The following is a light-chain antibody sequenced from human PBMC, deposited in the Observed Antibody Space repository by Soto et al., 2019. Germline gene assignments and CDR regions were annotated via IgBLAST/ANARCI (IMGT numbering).Light chain of an antibody. CDR1: QSVSRR. CDR2: GAS. J-gene: IGKJ5*01. Sequence: EIVLTQSPGTLSLSPGGRATLSCRASQSVSRRLAWYQQRPGQSPRLLISGASMRASGVPVRFIGSGSGTDFTLTITRLEPEDFAVYYCQQYGGSPITFGLGTRLENK. CDR3: QQYGGSPIT. V-gene: IGKV3-20*01.